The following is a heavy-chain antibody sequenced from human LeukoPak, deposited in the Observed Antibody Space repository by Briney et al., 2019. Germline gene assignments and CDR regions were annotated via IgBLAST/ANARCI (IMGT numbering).Heavy chain of an antibody. V-gene: IGHV3-74*01. Sequence: GGSLRLSCAASGFTVSSNSMSWVRQAPGKGLVWVSRINSDGSSTSYADSVKGRFTISRDNAKNTLYLQMNSLRAEDTAVYYCARVRSGSSAGNYGMDVWGQGTTVTVSS. CDR2: INSDGSST. CDR1: GFTVSSNS. D-gene: IGHD1-26*01. J-gene: IGHJ6*02. CDR3: ARVRSGSSAGNYGMDV.